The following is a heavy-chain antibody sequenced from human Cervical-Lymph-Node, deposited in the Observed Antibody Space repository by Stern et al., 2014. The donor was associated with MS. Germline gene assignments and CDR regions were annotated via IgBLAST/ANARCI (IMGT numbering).Heavy chain of an antibody. J-gene: IGHJ4*02. V-gene: IGHV5-51*01. D-gene: IGHD6-19*01. CDR3: ARPHSPGWSYYFDF. CDR1: GYTFTDYW. Sequence: EVQLVQSGAEVRKPGQSLTISCNISGYTFTDYWIALVRQMPGKGLEWMGAIFTGASDTRYSPSFQGHVTISADTSINTAYLQWSDLRASDTAMYYCARPHSPGWSYYFDFWGQGTLVAVSS. CDR2: IFTGASDT.